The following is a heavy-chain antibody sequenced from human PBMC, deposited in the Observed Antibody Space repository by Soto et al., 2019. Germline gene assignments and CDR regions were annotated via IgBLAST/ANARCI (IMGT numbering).Heavy chain of an antibody. Sequence: EVQLLESGGALVQPGGSLRLACATSGLTFSGYSMGWVRQAPGKGLEWVSSIVARGITTYYADSVKGRFTISRDNSKNTLYLQVSSLRDEDTAVYYCAKDLRGPEARTWYFDLWGRGTLVTGSS. CDR1: GLTFSGYS. J-gene: IGHJ2*01. V-gene: IGHV3-23*01. CDR2: IVARGITT. D-gene: IGHD6-6*01. CDR3: AKDLRGPEARTWYFDL.